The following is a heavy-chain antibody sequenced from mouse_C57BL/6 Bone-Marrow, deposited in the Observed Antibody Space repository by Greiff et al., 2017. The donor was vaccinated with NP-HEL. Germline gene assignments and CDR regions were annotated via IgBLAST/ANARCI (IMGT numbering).Heavy chain of an antibody. CDR2: ISDGGSYT. Sequence: DVHLVESGGGLVKPGGSLQLSCAASGFTFSSYAMSWVRQTPEKRLEWVATISDGGSYTYYPDNVKGRFTISRDNAKNNLYLQMSHLKSEDTAMYYCARDYGNYAMDYWGQGTSVTVSS. J-gene: IGHJ4*01. V-gene: IGHV5-4*01. CDR1: GFTFSSYA. D-gene: IGHD2-1*01. CDR3: ARDYGNYAMDY.